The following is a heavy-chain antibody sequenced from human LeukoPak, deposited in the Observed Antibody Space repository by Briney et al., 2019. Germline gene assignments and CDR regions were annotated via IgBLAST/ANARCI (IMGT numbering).Heavy chain of an antibody. D-gene: IGHD3-9*01. J-gene: IGHJ4*02. CDR2: IWYDGINK. CDR1: GFTFSSYG. Sequence: GGSLRLSCSASGFTFSSYGMHGVRQAPGKGVEWVAVIWYDGINKYYVDSVKGRFTISRDNSKNTLYLQMNSLRAEDTAVYYCARSTSSEYDIYHFDYWGQGTLVTVSS. CDR3: ARSTSSEYDIYHFDY. V-gene: IGHV3-33*01.